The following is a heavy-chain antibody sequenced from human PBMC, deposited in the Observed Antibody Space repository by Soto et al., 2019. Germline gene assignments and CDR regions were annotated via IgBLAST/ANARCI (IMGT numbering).Heavy chain of an antibody. D-gene: IGHD6-6*01. V-gene: IGHV3-23*01. CDR1: GFTFSSYT. CDR2: LSGSGGST. CDR3: AKEGSSSLFLFAN. Sequence: HPGGSLRLSCVASGFTFSSYTMSWVRQAPGKGLEWVSALSGSGGSTYYADSVEGRITISRDNSRNTLYLQMNSLRAEDTAVYYCAKEGSSSLFLFANWGQGTLVTVSS. J-gene: IGHJ4*02.